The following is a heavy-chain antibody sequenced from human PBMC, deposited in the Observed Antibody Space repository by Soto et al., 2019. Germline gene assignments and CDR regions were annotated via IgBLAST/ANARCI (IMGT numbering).Heavy chain of an antibody. CDR3: ARDQTTYFFES. V-gene: IGHV1-46*01. D-gene: IGHD1-1*01. J-gene: IGHJ4*02. CDR2: FDPSGAGT. CDR1: GNIFTSYY. Sequence: QVQLVQSGPAVKKPGASVKISCEASGNIFTSYYIHWVRQAPGQGLQWMGIFDPSGAGTNYAHKFEGRVTMTWYTSTSPVYLELRSLTADDTAVYYCARDQTTYFFESWGQGTLVIVSS.